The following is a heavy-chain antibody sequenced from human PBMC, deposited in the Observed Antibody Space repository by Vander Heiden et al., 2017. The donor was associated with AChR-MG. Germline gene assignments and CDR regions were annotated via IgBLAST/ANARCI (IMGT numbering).Heavy chain of an antibody. V-gene: IGHV3-15*01. J-gene: IGHJ4*02. CDR1: GFTFSNAW. CDR2: IKSKTDGGTT. CDR3: TTDLGWRLRRFDY. Sequence: EVQLVESGGGLVKPGGSLRLSCAASGFTFSNAWMSWVRQAPGKGLEWVGRIKSKTDGGTTDYAAPVKGRFTISRDDSKNTLYLQMNSLKTEDTAVYYCTTDLGWRLRRFDYWGQGTLVTVSS. D-gene: IGHD2-21*02.